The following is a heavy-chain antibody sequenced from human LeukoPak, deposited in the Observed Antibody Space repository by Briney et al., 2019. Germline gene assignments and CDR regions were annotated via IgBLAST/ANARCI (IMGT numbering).Heavy chain of an antibody. Sequence: GGSLRLSCAASGFTFSSYSMNWVRQAPGKGLEWVSSISDSSSYIHYADSVKGRFTISRDNAKNSLYLQMNSLRAEDTAVYYCARDGYCSSTSCHIYFQHWGQGTLVTVSS. CDR3: ARDGYCSSTSCHIYFQH. J-gene: IGHJ1*01. CDR2: ISDSSSYI. V-gene: IGHV3-21*01. CDR1: GFTFSSYS. D-gene: IGHD2-2*02.